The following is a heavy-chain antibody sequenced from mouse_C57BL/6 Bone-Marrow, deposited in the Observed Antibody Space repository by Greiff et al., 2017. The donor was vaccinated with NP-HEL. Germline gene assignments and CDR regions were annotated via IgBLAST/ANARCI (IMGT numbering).Heavy chain of an antibody. CDR3: ARDEERGSVWFAY. D-gene: IGHD1-1*02. J-gene: IGHJ3*01. CDR2: FYPGSGSI. CDR1: GYPFTAYT. Sequence: VQLQQSGAELVKPGASVKLSCKASGYPFTAYTLHWVKQRSGQGLEWIGWFYPGSGSIKYNEKFKDKATLPADKSSSTVYMELSSLTSEDSAVYFCARDEERGSVWFAYWGQGTLVAVSA. V-gene: IGHV1-62-2*01.